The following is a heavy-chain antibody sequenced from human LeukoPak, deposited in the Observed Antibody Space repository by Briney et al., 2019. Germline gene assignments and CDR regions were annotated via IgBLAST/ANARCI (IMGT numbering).Heavy chain of an antibody. V-gene: IGHV3-21*01. CDR2: ISSSSNYI. J-gene: IGHJ3*02. CDR1: GFTFSSYS. Sequence: GGSLRLSCAASGFTFSSYSMNWVRQAPGKGLEWVSSISSSSNYIYYADSVKGRFTISRDNAKNSLYLQMNSLRAEDTAVYYCAHSKHIAEAGQDAFDIWGQGTMVTVSS. CDR3: AHSKHIAEAGQDAFDI. D-gene: IGHD6-13*01.